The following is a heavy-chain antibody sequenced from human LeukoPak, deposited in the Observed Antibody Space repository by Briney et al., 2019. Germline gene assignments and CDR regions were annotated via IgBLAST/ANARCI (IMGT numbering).Heavy chain of an antibody. V-gene: IGHV4-39*07. D-gene: IGHD3-22*01. J-gene: IGHJ4*02. CDR2: IYYSGST. CDR1: GGSISSSSYY. CDR3: ARDAPDDSSGYYSSY. Sequence: PSETLSLTCTVSGGSISSSSYYWGWIRQPPGKGLEWIGSIYYSGSTYYNPSLKSRVTISVDTSKNQFSLKLSSVTAADTAVYYCARDAPDDSSGYYSSYWGQGTLVTASS.